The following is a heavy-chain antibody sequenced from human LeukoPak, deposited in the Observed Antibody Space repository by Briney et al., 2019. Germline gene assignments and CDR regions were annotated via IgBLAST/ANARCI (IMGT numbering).Heavy chain of an antibody. V-gene: IGHV3-23*01. CDR3: AKGLGRGPEYNWFDP. CDR2: ISGSGGST. Sequence: PGGSLRLSCAASGFTFSSYAMSWVRQAPGKGLEWVSAISGSGGSTYYADSVKGRFTISRDNSKNTLYLQMNSLRAEDTAVYYCAKGLGRGPEYNWFDPWGQGTLVTVSS. CDR1: GFTFSSYA. D-gene: IGHD6-25*01. J-gene: IGHJ5*02.